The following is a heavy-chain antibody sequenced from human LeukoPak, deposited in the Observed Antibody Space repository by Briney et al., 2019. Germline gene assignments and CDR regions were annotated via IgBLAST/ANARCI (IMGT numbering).Heavy chain of an antibody. V-gene: IGHV4-59*01. D-gene: IGHD3-22*01. CDR3: VRVNGYDSSGYYFDY. CDR2: IYSSGST. CDR1: GGSISSYY. J-gene: IGHJ4*02. Sequence: SETLSLTCTVSGGSISSYYWYWIRQPPGKGLEWIGYIYSSGSTNYNPSLKSRVTISVDTSKNQFSLKLSSVTAADTAVYYCVRVNGYDSSGYYFDYWGQGTLVTVSS.